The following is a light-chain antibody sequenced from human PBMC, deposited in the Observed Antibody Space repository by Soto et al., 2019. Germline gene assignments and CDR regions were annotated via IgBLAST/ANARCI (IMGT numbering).Light chain of an antibody. Sequence: EIVLTQSPATLSSSPGERATLSCRASQSVGNSLAWYQHKPGQAPRLLIYDSSNRTTGIPARFSGRGSGTEFTLTISSLEPEDFAVYYCQQRSNWPLTFGGGTRVEIK. J-gene: IGKJ4*01. CDR3: QQRSNWPLT. CDR2: DSS. V-gene: IGKV3-11*01. CDR1: QSVGNS.